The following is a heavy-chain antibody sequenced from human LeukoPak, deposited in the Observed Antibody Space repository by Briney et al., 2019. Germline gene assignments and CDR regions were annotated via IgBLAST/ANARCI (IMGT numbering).Heavy chain of an antibody. CDR3: ARVHGEVAGQFDP. Sequence: SETLSLTCTVSGGSISRYYWSWIRQPPGKGLEWIGYIYYSGSTNYNPSLKSRVTISVDTSKNQFSLKLSSVTAADTAVYYCARVHGEVAGQFDPWGQGTLVTVSS. CDR2: IYYSGST. J-gene: IGHJ5*02. V-gene: IGHV4-59*01. CDR1: GGSISRYY. D-gene: IGHD2-15*01.